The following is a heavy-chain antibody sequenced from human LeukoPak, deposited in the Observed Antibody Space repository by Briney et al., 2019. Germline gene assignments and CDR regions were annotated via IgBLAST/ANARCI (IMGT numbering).Heavy chain of an antibody. D-gene: IGHD6-13*01. V-gene: IGHV3-23*01. CDR3: ARDRIPGLDY. CDR2: VSDIGNST. J-gene: IGHJ4*02. Sequence: GGSLRPSCAASGFTFNDYAMSWVRQSPATGLEWVSAVSDIGNSTFYADALMGRFTISRDNSKNTLYLQMNSLRAEDTAVYYCARDRIPGLDYWGQGTLVTVSS. CDR1: GFTFNDYA.